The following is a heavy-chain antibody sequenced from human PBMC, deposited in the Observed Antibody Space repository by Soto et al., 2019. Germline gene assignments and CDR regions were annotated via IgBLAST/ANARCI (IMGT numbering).Heavy chain of an antibody. D-gene: IGHD1-26*01. CDR1: GDSFTKYY. V-gene: IGHV4-34*01. Sequence: SETLSLTCAVYGDSFTKYYWSWIRQPPGKGLEWIGEINHSGRTNFNPSLKGRVTISVDRSKNQFSLKLRSVTAADTGVYYCASGHGGALFDSWAHG. CDR2: INHSGRT. CDR3: ASGHGGALFDS. J-gene: IGHJ4*01.